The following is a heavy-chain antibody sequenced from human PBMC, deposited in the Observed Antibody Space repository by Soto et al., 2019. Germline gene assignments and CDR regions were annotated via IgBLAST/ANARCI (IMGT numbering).Heavy chain of an antibody. CDR2: ISAYNGNT. CDR1: GYTFTSYG. J-gene: IGHJ4*02. V-gene: IGHV1-18*01. D-gene: IGHD6-19*01. CDR3: AREVAGTQGVKY. Sequence: ASVKVSCKASGYTFTSYGISWVRHAPGQGLEWMAWISAYNGNTNYAQKLQGRVTMTTDTSTSTAYMQLRSLRADDTAVYYCAREVAGTQGVKYWGQGTLVTVSS.